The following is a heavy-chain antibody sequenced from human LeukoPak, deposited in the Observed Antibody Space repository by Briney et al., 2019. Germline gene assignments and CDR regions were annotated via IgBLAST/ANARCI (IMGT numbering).Heavy chain of an antibody. D-gene: IGHD3-3*01. CDR1: GFTFGSYW. V-gene: IGHV3-74*01. Sequence: PGGSLRLSCAASGFTFGSYWMHWVRQAPGKGLVWVSRINSDGSSTSYADSVKGRFTISRDNAKNTLYLQMNSLRAEDTAVYYCARDDFWSGYDYWGQGTLVTVSS. CDR2: INSDGSST. CDR3: ARDDFWSGYDY. J-gene: IGHJ4*02.